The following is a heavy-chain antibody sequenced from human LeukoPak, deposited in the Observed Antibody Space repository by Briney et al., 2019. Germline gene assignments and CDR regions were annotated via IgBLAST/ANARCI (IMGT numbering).Heavy chain of an antibody. CDR1: GGSISSYY. CDR2: IYYSGST. V-gene: IGHV4-59*01. D-gene: IGHD3-10*01. CDR3: AREGPYGSGGGNFDY. Sequence: SETLSLTCTVSGGSISSYYWSWIRQPPGKGLEWIGYIYYSGSTNYNPSLKSRVTISVDTSKNQFSLKLSAVTAAETAVYYCAREGPYGSGGGNFDYWGQGTLVTVSS. J-gene: IGHJ4*02.